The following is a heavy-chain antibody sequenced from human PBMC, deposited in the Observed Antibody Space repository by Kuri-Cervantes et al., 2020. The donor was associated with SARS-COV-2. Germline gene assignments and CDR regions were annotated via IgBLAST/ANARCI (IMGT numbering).Heavy chain of an antibody. CDR3: ATEGGIDDPFDY. Sequence: GGSLRLSCAASGFTFSSYAMHWVRQAPGKGLEWVAVISYDGSNKYYADSVKGRFTISRDNSKNTLYLQMNSLRAEDTAVYYCATEGGIDDPFDYWGQGTLVTVSS. D-gene: IGHD3-3*01. CDR1: GFTFSSYA. V-gene: IGHV3-30*04. CDR2: ISYDGSNK. J-gene: IGHJ4*02.